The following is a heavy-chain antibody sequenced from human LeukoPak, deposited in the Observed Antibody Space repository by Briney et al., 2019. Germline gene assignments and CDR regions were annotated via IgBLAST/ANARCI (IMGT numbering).Heavy chain of an antibody. J-gene: IGHJ4*02. Sequence: ASETLSLTCAVYGGSFSGYYWSWIRQPPGKGLEWIGEINHSGSTNYNPSLKSRVTISVDTSKNQFSLKLSSVTAADTAVYYCARARYYDFWSGYYLYYFDYWGQGTLVTVSS. CDR3: ARARYYDFWSGYYLYYFDY. D-gene: IGHD3-3*01. V-gene: IGHV4-34*01. CDR1: GGSFSGYY. CDR2: INHSGST.